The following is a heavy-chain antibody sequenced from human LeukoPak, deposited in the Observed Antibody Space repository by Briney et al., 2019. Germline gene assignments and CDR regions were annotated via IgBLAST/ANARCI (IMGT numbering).Heavy chain of an antibody. CDR3: ARSFLGDWYFDL. CDR1: GASISRYY. J-gene: IGHJ2*01. Sequence: SETLSLTCTASGASISRYYWSWIRQPPGKGLEWIGYVYNSGTTNYNPSLKSRVTISVDTSKDQFSLRLTSVTAADTAMYYCARSFLGDWYFDLWGRGTLVTVSS. CDR2: VYNSGTT. V-gene: IGHV4-59*01. D-gene: IGHD1-26*01.